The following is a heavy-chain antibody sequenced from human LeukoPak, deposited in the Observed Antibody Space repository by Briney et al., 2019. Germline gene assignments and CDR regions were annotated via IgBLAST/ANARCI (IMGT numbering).Heavy chain of an antibody. Sequence: SETLSLTCAVYGGSFSGYYWSWIRQPPGKGLEWIGEINHSGSTNYNPSLKSRVTISVDTSKNQFSLKLSSVTAADTAVYYCARDSWSYYARHGGYRYWGQGTLVTVSS. V-gene: IGHV4-34*01. CDR3: ARDSWSYYARHGGYRY. CDR1: GGSFSGYY. J-gene: IGHJ4*02. D-gene: IGHD1-26*01. CDR2: INHSGST.